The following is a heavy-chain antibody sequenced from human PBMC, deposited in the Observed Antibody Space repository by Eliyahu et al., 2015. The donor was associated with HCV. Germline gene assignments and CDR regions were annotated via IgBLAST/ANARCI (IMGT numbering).Heavy chain of an antibody. CDR3: ARGGGRGLSYAMDV. V-gene: IGHV3-48*01. D-gene: IGHD3-16*01. CDR2: ITGNSNTR. Sequence: EVQLVESGGDLVQPGGSLRLSCAAXGFTFSDYSMDWVRQAPGKGLEWVSYITGNSNTRYYADSVKGRFTISRDNAKSSLYLQMNSLRAEDTAVYYCARGGGRGLSYAMDVWGQGTTVTVSS. CDR1: GFTFSDYS. J-gene: IGHJ6*02.